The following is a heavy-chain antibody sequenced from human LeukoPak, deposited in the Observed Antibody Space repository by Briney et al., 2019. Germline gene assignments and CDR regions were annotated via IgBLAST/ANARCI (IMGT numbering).Heavy chain of an antibody. D-gene: IGHD4-17*01. Sequence: SETLSLTCTVSGGSISSYYWSWIRQPAGKGLEWIGRIYTSGSTNYNPSLKSRVTMSVDTSKNQFSLKLSSVTAADTAVYYCARDGEPCGDYVSAFDIWGQGTMVTVSS. J-gene: IGHJ3*02. V-gene: IGHV4-4*07. CDR2: IYTSGST. CDR1: GGSISSYY. CDR3: ARDGEPCGDYVSAFDI.